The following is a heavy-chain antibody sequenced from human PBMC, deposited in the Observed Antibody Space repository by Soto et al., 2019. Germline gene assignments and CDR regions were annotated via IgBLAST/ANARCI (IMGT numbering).Heavy chain of an antibody. V-gene: IGHV3-33*01. CDR1: GFTFSSYG. CDR2: IWYDGSNK. D-gene: IGHD6-6*01. J-gene: IGHJ6*02. CDR3: ARDGTIGSSPVFPPLNYGMDV. Sequence: SLRLSCAASGFTFSSYGTHWVRQAPGKGLEWVAVIWYDGSNKYYADSVKGRFTISRDNSKHTLYLQMNSLRDEDTAVYYCARDGTIGSSPVFPPLNYGMDVWGQGTTVTVSS.